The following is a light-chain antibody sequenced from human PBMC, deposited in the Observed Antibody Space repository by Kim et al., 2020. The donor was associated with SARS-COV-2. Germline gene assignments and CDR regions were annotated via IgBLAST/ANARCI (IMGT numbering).Light chain of an antibody. CDR1: TSDVGANNY. CDR2: ELT. Sequence: QSVLTQPPSASGSPGQSVAISCTGTTSDVGANNYVSWYQQYPGKAPKLILYELTKRPSGVPDRFSGSKSGNTASLTVSGLQAEDEAHYFCSSYAGTNNVRFGGGTKVTVL. V-gene: IGLV2-8*01. J-gene: IGLJ2*01. CDR3: SSYAGTNNVR.